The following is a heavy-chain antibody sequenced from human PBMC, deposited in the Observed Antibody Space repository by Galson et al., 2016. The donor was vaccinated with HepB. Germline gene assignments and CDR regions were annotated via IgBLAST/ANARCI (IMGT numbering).Heavy chain of an antibody. D-gene: IGHD4-11*01. V-gene: IGHV3-43*01. Sequence: SLRLSCAASGFTFDDYTMHWVRQAPGKGLEWVSLISWDGGSTYYADSVRGRFTISRDNSKNSLYLQMNSLRTEDTALYYCAKEGRPMTTVTSRRKYGMDVWGQGTTVTVSS. CDR2: ISWDGGST. CDR1: GFTFDDYT. CDR3: AKEGRPMTTVTSRRKYGMDV. J-gene: IGHJ6*02.